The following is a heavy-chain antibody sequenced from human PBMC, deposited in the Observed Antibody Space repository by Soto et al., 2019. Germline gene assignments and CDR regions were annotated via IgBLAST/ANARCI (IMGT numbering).Heavy chain of an antibody. CDR1: GDSVSSNSAA. CDR2: TYYRSKWYN. D-gene: IGHD6-19*01. J-gene: IGHJ3*02. V-gene: IGHV6-1*01. CDR3: ARDSPIAVAGTGDAFDI. Sequence: SQTLSLTCAISGDSVSSNSAAWNWIRQSPSRGLEWLGRTYYRSKWYNDYAVSVKSRITINPDTSKNQFSLQLNSVTPEDTAVYYCARDSPIAVAGTGDAFDIWGQGTMVTVSS.